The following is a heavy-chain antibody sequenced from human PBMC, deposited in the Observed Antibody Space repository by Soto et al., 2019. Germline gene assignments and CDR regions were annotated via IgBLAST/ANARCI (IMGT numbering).Heavy chain of an antibody. CDR3: AARGVDTXMVLYDY. D-gene: IGHD5-18*01. CDR1: GFTFTSSA. J-gene: IGHJ4*02. Sequence: GASVKVSCKASGFTFTSSAVEWVRQARGQRLEWIGWIVVGSGNTNYAQKFQERVTITRDMSTSTAYMELSSLRSEDTAVYYCAARGVDTXMVLYDYWGQGTLVTVSS. CDR2: IVVGSGNT. V-gene: IGHV1-58*01.